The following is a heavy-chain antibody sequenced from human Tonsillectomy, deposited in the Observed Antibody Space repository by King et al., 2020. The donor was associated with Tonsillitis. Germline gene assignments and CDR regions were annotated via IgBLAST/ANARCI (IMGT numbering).Heavy chain of an antibody. CDR2: IEYSGST. J-gene: IGHJ2*01. V-gene: IGHV4-59*01. CDR3: ARTTGGANWYFDL. D-gene: IGHD1-1*01. Sequence: VQLQESGPGLVKPSETLSLTCTVSGGSISSYYWSWIRQPPGKGLEWIGYIEYSGSTNYNPSLTIRVTISVDTSKNQFSLKLSSVTAADTAVYYCARTTGGANWYFDLWGRGTLVTVSS. CDR1: GGSISSYY.